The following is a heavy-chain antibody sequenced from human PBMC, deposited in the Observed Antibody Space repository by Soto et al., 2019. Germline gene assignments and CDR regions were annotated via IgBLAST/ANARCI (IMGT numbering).Heavy chain of an antibody. D-gene: IGHD6-19*01. Sequence: VQLVQSGAEVKKPGASVKVSCKASGYTFTGYYMHWVRQAPGQGLEWMGWINPNSGGTNYAQKFQGWVTMTRDTSISTAYMELSRLRSDDTAVYYCARVPIAVAGDYYFDYWGQGTLVTVSS. CDR2: INPNSGGT. CDR3: ARVPIAVAGDYYFDY. J-gene: IGHJ4*02. V-gene: IGHV1-2*04. CDR1: GYTFTGYY.